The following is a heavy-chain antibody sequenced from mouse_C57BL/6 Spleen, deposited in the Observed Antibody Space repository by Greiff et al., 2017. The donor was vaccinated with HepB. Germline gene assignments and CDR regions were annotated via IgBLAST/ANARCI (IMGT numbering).Heavy chain of an antibody. D-gene: IGHD1-1*01. J-gene: IGHJ2*01. Sequence: VQLQQSGAELVRPGTSVKMSCKASGYTFTNYWIGWAKQRPGRGLEWIGDIYPGGGYTNYNEKFKGKATLTADKSSSKAYMQFSSLTSEDSAIYYCARGPLWGSSPYYFDYWGQGTTLTVSS. V-gene: IGHV1-63*01. CDR1: GYTFTNYW. CDR3: ARGPLWGSSPYYFDY. CDR2: IYPGGGYT.